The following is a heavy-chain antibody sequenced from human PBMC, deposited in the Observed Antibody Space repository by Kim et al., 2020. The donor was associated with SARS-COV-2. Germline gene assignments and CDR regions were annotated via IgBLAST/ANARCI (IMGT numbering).Heavy chain of an antibody. Sequence: GGSLRLSCAASGFTFSSYGMHWVRQAPVKGLEWVAVISYDGSNKYYADSVKGRFTISRDNSKNTLYLQMNSLRAEDTAVYYCARVATMVRGVIITSSSVDYWGHGALVTVSS. CDR1: GFTFSSYG. V-gene: IGHV3-33*05. D-gene: IGHD3-10*01. J-gene: IGHJ4*01. CDR3: ARVATMVRGVIITSSSVDY. CDR2: ISYDGSNK.